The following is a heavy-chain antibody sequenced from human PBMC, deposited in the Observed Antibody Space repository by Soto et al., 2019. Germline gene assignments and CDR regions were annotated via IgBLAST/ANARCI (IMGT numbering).Heavy chain of an antibody. CDR1: GGSIDSGDYY. D-gene: IGHD1-26*01. CDR3: ARDVTAPPSYFDP. Sequence: SETLSLTCTVSGGSIDSGDYYWSWIRQPPGKGLEWIGYVYYSGTTNYNPFLKSRVTLSLDKSKNQFSLKMNSVTAADTAVYYCARDVTAPPSYFDPWGQGTLVTVSS. CDR2: VYYSGTT. V-gene: IGHV4-61*08. J-gene: IGHJ5*02.